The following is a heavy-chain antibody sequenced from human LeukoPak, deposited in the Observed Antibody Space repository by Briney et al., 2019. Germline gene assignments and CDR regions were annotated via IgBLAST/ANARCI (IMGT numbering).Heavy chain of an antibody. D-gene: IGHD6-19*01. CDR1: GVSISSDNY. CDR2: VHFSGAT. J-gene: IGHJ1*01. V-gene: IGHV4-39*01. Sequence: SETLSLTCIVSGVSISSDNYWGWIRQSPGKGLELIGSVHFSGATHYNPSLKSRVAITLDTSKNQFSLKLNSVTAADTAIYYCAKHRMWLVGLESWGQGTLVTVSS. CDR3: AKHRMWLVGLES.